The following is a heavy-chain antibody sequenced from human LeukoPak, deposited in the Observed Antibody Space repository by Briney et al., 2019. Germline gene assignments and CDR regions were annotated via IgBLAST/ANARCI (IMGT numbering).Heavy chain of an antibody. J-gene: IGHJ4*02. CDR2: ISASGDTT. CDR3: ASRPRSTVVAPCDY. D-gene: IGHD3-22*01. CDR1: GFTFSTYA. V-gene: IGHV3-23*01. Sequence: PGGSLRLSCAASGFTFSTYATAWVRRAPGKGLEWVSGISASGDTTYYGDSVKGRFIISKDYSKNTLYLQMNGLRAEDTALYYCASRPRSTVVAPCDYWGQGTLVTVSS.